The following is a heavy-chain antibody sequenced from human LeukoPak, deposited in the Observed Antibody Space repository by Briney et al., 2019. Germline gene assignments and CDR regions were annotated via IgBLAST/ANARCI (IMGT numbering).Heavy chain of an antibody. CDR1: GFIFSNYA. CDR3: AKWGDYDVLTGYYVSDF. CDR2: ISGRSDNT. D-gene: IGHD3-9*01. J-gene: IGHJ4*02. Sequence: GGSLRLSCAASGFIFSNYAMYWVRQAPGKGLEWVSAISGRSDNTYYADSVKGRFTLSRDSSKNTLYLQMNSLRADDTAVYYCAKWGDYDVLTGYYVSDFWGQGALVTVSS. V-gene: IGHV3-23*01.